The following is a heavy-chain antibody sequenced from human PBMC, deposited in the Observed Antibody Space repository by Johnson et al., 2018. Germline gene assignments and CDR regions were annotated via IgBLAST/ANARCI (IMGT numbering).Heavy chain of an antibody. D-gene: IGHD1-14*01. CDR2: ISSDGSNK. V-gene: IGHV3-30-3*01. CDR3: ARERVVQTEPYYYYYYMDV. Sequence: VQLVESGGGVVQPGRSLRLSCAASGFTFSSYAMHWVRQAPGKGLEWVSVISSDGSNKYYADSVKGRFTISRDNSKNTLYLQMNSLRAGDTAVYYCARERVVQTEPYYYYYYMDVWGKGTTVTVSS. CDR1: GFTFSSYA. J-gene: IGHJ6*03.